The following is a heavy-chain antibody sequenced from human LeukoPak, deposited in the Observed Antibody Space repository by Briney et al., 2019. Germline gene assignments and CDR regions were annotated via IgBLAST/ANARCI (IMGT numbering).Heavy chain of an antibody. V-gene: IGHV3-48*02. CDR1: GFTFSSYS. J-gene: IGHJ4*02. CDR3: ARVVGGSGYNQEFDY. CDR2: ISRSSSAI. Sequence: PGGSLRLSCAASGFTFSSYSMNWVRQAPGKGLEWVSYISRSSSAIYYADSVKGRFTISRDDGKNSLYLQMNSLRDGDTAVYFCARVVGGSGYNQEFDYWGQGTLVTVSS. D-gene: IGHD3-22*01.